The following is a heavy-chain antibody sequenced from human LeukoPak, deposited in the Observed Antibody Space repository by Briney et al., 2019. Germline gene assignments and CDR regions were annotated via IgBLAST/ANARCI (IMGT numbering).Heavy chain of an antibody. D-gene: IGHD2-21*02. Sequence: GGSLRLSCAASGFTFSSYAMSWVRQAPGKGLEWVSSISSSSSYIYYADSVKGRFTISRDNAKNSLYLQMNSLRAEDTAVYYCARDNSPVTARYFDYWGQGTLVTVSS. CDR1: GFTFSSYA. V-gene: IGHV3-21*01. CDR3: ARDNSPVTARYFDY. J-gene: IGHJ4*02. CDR2: ISSSSSYI.